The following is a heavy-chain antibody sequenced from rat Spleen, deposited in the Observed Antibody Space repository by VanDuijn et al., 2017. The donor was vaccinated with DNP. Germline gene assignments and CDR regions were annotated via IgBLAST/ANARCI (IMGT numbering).Heavy chain of an antibody. CDR1: GFTFSDYN. J-gene: IGHJ4*01. V-gene: IGHV5-7*01. Sequence: EVQLVESGGGLVQPGRSMKLSCAASGFTFSDYNMAWVRQAPKKGLEWVATISYDGSSTYYRDSVKGRFTISRDNAKSTLYLQMNSLRSEDTATYYCTKHKGSSSSYGMDAWGQGTSVTVSS. D-gene: IGHD1-11*01. CDR2: ISYDGSST. CDR3: TKHKGSSSSYGMDA.